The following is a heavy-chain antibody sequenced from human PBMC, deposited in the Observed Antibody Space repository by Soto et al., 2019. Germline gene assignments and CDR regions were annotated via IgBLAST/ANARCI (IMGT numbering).Heavy chain of an antibody. Sequence: GASLKISCKGSGYRFTSYWIGWVRQMPGKGLEWMGIIYPGDSDTRYSPSFQGQATISADKSISTAYLQWSSLKASDTAMYYCASPAADCSSTSCPFWYWGQGTLVTVSS. J-gene: IGHJ4*02. D-gene: IGHD2-2*01. CDR1: GYRFTSYW. CDR3: ASPAADCSSTSCPFWY. CDR2: IYPGDSDT. V-gene: IGHV5-51*01.